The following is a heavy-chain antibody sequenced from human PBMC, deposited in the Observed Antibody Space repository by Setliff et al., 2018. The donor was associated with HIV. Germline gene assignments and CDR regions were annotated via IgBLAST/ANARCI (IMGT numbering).Heavy chain of an antibody. CDR2: MNPNSGNT. D-gene: IGHD3-10*01. CDR1: GYTFTSYD. Sequence: ASVKVSCKASGYTFTSYDISWVRQATGQGLEWMGWMNPNSGNTGYAQKFQGRVTMTRNTSISTAYMELSSLRSEDTAVYYCARYMVRGVTEWGYWGQGTLVTVSS. V-gene: IGHV1-8*01. CDR3: ARYMVRGVTEWGY. J-gene: IGHJ4*02.